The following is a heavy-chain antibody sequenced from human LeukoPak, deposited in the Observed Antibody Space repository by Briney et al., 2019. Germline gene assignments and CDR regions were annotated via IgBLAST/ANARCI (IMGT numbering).Heavy chain of an antibody. D-gene: IGHD5-18*01. V-gene: IGHV3-21*04. CDR2: ISSISSSSSYL. Sequence: GGSLRLSCAASGFPFSFYSMNWVRQAPGKGLEWVSSISSISSSSSYLYYADSVKGRFTISRDNAKNTLYLQMNSLRAEDTAVYYCAKLTKLWNNWFDPWGQGTLVTVSS. J-gene: IGHJ5*02. CDR3: AKLTKLWNNWFDP. CDR1: GFPFSFYS.